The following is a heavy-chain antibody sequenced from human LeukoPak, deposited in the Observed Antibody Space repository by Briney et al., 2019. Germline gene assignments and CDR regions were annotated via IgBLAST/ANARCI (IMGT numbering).Heavy chain of an antibody. V-gene: IGHV3-23*01. Sequence: PGGSLRLSCAASGFTFGSYAMYWVRQAPGKGLDWVSGISGSGGSTFYADSVKGRFTISRDNSENMVYLQMNSLRADDTAVYYCAKTTAGYSSGRYPGWPVDYWGQGTLVTVSS. CDR3: AKTTAGYSSGRYPGWPVDY. CDR1: GFTFGSYA. J-gene: IGHJ4*02. CDR2: ISGSGGST. D-gene: IGHD6-19*01.